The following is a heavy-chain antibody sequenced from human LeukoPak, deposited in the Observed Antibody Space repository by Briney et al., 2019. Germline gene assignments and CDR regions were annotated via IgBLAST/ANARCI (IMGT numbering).Heavy chain of an antibody. D-gene: IGHD3-22*01. Sequence: PGGSLRLSCAASGFTFSSYAMSWVRQAPGKGLEWASAISGSGGSTYYADSVKGRFTISRDNSKNTLYLQMNSLRAEDTAVYYCAKDPYYYDSAGFDYWGQGTLVTVSS. V-gene: IGHV3-23*01. J-gene: IGHJ4*02. CDR1: GFTFSSYA. CDR2: ISGSGGST. CDR3: AKDPYYYDSAGFDY.